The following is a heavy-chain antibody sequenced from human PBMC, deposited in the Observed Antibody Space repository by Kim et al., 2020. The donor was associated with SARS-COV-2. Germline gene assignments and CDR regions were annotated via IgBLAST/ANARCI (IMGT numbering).Heavy chain of an antibody. CDR2: IYYSGST. V-gene: IGHV4-59*01. CDR3: ARVSSSRGYYYYGMDV. D-gene: IGHD3-10*01. Sequence: SETLSLTCTVSGGSISSYYWSWIRQPPGKGLEWIGYIYYSGSTNYNPSLKSRVTISVDTSKNQFSLKLSSVTAADTAVYYCARVSSSRGYYYYGMDVWGQGTTVTVSS. CDR1: GGSISSYY. J-gene: IGHJ6*02.